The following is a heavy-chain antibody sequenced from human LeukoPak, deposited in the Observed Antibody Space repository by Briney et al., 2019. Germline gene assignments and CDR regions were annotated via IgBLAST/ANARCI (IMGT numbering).Heavy chain of an antibody. CDR2: IYHSGST. D-gene: IGHD1-26*01. V-gene: IGHV4-4*02. Sequence: PSGTLSLTCAVSGGSISSSNWWSWVRQPPGKGLEWIGEIYHSGSTNYNPSLKSRVTISVDKSKNQFSLKLSSVTAADTAVYYCARNGVVGAIYFDYWGQGTLVTVSS. J-gene: IGHJ4*02. CDR3: ARNGVVGAIYFDY. CDR1: GGSISSSNW.